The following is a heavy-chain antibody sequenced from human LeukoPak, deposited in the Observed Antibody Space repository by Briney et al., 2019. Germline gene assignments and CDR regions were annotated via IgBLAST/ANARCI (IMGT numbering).Heavy chain of an antibody. V-gene: IGHV5-51*01. CDR1: GYSFTSYW. CDR3: ARLTYGSGSLIDY. J-gene: IGHJ4*02. CDR2: IYTGDSDT. Sequence: GKPLQISCKGSGYSFTSYWIGCVRHTPGKGLECRGIIYTGDSDTRYSPSFQGQITISADKSISTAYLPWSSLKASDTAMYYCARLTYGSGSLIDYWGQGTLVTVSS. D-gene: IGHD3-10*01.